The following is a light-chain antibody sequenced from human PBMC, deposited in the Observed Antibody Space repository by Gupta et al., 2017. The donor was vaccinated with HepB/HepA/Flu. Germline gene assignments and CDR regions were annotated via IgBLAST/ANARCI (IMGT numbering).Light chain of an antibody. J-gene: IGLJ2*01. CDR3: AAWDDRVKGVL. Sequence: QSVLTQPPSASGTPGQRVTISCSGTYSNIGVSTVSWYQKLPGKAPQLLIYSDNERPSGVPDRFSGSKSGASASLAISGLQSEDEADYYCAAWDDRVKGVLFGGGTKVTVL. CDR2: SDN. CDR1: YSNIGVST. V-gene: IGLV1-44*01.